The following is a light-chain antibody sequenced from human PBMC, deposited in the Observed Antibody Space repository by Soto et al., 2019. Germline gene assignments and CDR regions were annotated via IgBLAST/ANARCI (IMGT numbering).Light chain of an antibody. CDR1: QIVLYSSNNKNY. V-gene: IGKV4-1*01. CDR3: QQYYTTPWT. CDR2: WAS. Sequence: DIVMTQSPDSLAMSLGERATINCKSSQIVLYSSNNKNYLAWYQQKPGQPPKALIYWASTRESGVPDRFSGSGSGTDFTLTISSLQAEDVAVYYCQQYYTTPWTFGQGTTVDI. J-gene: IGKJ1*01.